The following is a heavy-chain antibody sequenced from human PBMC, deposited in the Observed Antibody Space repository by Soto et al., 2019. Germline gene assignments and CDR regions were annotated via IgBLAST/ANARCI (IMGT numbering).Heavy chain of an antibody. V-gene: IGHV3-11*01. CDR2: IDTSGTKI. CDR3: ASHYDMWSGYLSPVDY. D-gene: IGHD3-3*01. J-gene: IGHJ4*02. CDR1: GYTFSDYY. Sequence: GSLRLSCAASGYTFSDYYMSWIRQAPGKGLEWISYIDTSGTKIYYADSVKGRFTITRDNAKNSLYLEMSSLRDEDTAVYYCASHYDMWSGYLSPVDYWGQGTLVTVSS.